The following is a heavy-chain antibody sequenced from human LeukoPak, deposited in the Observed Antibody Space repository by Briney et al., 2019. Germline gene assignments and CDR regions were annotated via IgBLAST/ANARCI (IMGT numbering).Heavy chain of an antibody. CDR2: IWYDGSNK. CDR1: GFTISSYG. V-gene: IGHV3-33*06. CDR3: AKDEYDILTGYYYYMDV. Sequence: GGSLRLSCAASGFTISSYGMHWVRQPPGKGLEWVAVIWYDGSNKYYADSVKGRFTISRDNSKNTLYLQMNSLRAEDTAVYYCAKDEYDILTGYYYYMDVWGKGTTVTASS. J-gene: IGHJ6*03. D-gene: IGHD3-9*01.